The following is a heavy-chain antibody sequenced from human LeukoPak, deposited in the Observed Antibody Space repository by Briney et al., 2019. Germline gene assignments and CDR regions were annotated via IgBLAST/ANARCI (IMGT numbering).Heavy chain of an antibody. J-gene: IGHJ6*02. CDR2: ISGSGGST. CDR1: GFAFSSYA. Sequence: PGGSLRLSCADSGFAFSSYAMSWVRQAPGKGLEWVSAISGSGGSTYYADSVKGRFTISRDNSKNTLYLQMSSLRAEDTAVYYCAKAMSYYYYYYGMDVWGQGTTVTVSS. D-gene: IGHD5/OR15-5a*01. CDR3: AKAMSYYYYYYGMDV. V-gene: IGHV3-23*01.